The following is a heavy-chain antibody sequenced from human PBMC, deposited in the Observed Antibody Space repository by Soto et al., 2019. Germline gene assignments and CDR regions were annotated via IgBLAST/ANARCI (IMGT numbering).Heavy chain of an antibody. D-gene: IGHD4-17*01. J-gene: IGHJ6*02. CDR3: ARLSCYGGNTKMDV. Sequence: SENLSHPNTVSAGNPRPCCNYGGRIRQHQEKGLEWIASIYSSGNTYHNPSPDCQATISVDTSKNQFSLKRSSVPAADTAVYYCARLSCYGGNTKMDVWGQGTTVT. CDR2: IYSSGNT. CDR1: AGNPRPCCNY. V-gene: IGHV4-39*01.